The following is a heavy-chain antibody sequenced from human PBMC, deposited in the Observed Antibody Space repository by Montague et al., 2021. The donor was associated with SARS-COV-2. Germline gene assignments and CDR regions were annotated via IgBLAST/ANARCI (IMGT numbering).Heavy chain of an antibody. D-gene: IGHD4-23*01. Sequence: SETLSLTCTVSGGSITGYYWSWLRRSPGKGLEWIADIYDGGAVIXXPSLGSRVTISTDTSKNQLSLKVNSVTAADTAVYYCVRDHPYGGPRGAYDIWGQGTVVTVSS. V-gene: IGHV4-59*01. CDR3: VRDHPYGGPRGAYDI. CDR2: IYDGGAV. J-gene: IGHJ3*02. CDR1: GGSITGYY.